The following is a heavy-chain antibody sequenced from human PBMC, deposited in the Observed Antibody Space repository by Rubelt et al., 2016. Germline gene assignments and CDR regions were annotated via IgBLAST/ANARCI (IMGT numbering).Heavy chain of an antibody. J-gene: IGHJ4*02. CDR3: ARMSPYGGNPFDY. D-gene: IGHD4-23*01. CDR2: IYYSGST. Sequence: QVQLQQWGAGLLKPSETLSLTCAVYGGSFSGYYWSWIRQPPGKGLEWIGYIYYSGSTNYNPSLKSRVTISVDTSKNQFALKLRSVTAADTAVYYCARMSPYGGNPFDYWGQGTLVTVSS. V-gene: IGHV4-34*11. CDR1: GGSFSGYY.